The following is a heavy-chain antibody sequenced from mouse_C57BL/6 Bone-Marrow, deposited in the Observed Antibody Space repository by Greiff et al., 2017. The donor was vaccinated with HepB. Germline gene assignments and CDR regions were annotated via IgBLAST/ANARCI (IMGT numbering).Heavy chain of an antibody. V-gene: IGHV5-15*01. CDR2: ISNLAYSI. J-gene: IGHJ4*01. CDR1: GFTFSDYG. D-gene: IGHD2-1*01. CDR3: ARRGGNYNYYYAMDY. Sequence: EVKLMESGGGLVQPGGSLKLSCAASGFTFSDYGMAWVRQAPRKGPEWVAFISNLAYSIYYADTVTGRFTISRENAKNTLYLDMSSLRSEDTAMYYCARRGGNYNYYYAMDYWGQGTSVTVSS.